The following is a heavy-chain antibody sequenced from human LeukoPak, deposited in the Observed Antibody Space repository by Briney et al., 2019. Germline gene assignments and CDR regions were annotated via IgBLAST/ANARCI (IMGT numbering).Heavy chain of an antibody. CDR3: ARHEKPYQLLWYDAFDI. J-gene: IGHJ3*02. D-gene: IGHD2-2*01. V-gene: IGHV3-11*01. Sequence: GGSLRLSCAASGFTFSDYYMSWIRQAPGKGLEWVSYISSSGSTIYYADSVKGRFTISRDNAKNSLYQQMNRLRAEDTAVYYCARHEKPYQLLWYDAFDIWGQGTMVTVS. CDR1: GFTFSDYY. CDR2: ISSSGSTI.